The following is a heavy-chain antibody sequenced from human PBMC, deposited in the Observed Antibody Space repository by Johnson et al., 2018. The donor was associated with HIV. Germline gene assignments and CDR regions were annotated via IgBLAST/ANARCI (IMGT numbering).Heavy chain of an antibody. CDR2: IKSKTGGGTT. D-gene: IGHD3-10*01. CDR3: TTDWEYYYGSGKLDAFDM. Sequence: MLLVESGGGLVQPGDSLRLSCTASGFRFSNAWMGWVRQAPGKGLEWLGRIKSKTGGGTTSYAAPVKGRFTISRDDSKDTVYLHMNSLKVDDTAVYYCTTDWEYYYGSGKLDAFDMWGQGTMVTVSS. CDR1: GFRFSNAW. J-gene: IGHJ3*02. V-gene: IGHV3-15*01.